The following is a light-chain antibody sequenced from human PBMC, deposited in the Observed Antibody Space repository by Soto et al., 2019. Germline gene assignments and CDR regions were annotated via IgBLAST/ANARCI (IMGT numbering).Light chain of an antibody. J-gene: IGKJ1*01. CDR2: GAS. Sequence: IVMTQSPSTLSVSPGDRATLSCRASQSLGGSLAWYQQKPGQAPRLLIYGASTRVTGIPARFSGSGSGTEFTLTISSLQSEDFAVYYCQQYKNGWTFGQGTKVDIK. V-gene: IGKV3-15*01. CDR1: QSLGGS. CDR3: QQYKNGWT.